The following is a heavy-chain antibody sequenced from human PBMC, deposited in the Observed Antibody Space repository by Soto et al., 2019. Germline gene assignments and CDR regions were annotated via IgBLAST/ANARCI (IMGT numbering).Heavy chain of an antibody. CDR3: ASEQQSRRVGDY. CDR2: ISYDGVSK. D-gene: IGHD6-13*01. V-gene: IGHV3-30-3*01. J-gene: IGHJ4*02. CDR1: GFSFGSHA. Sequence: GGSLRLSCAASGFSFGSHAMHWVRQAPGKGLEWVAGISYDGVSKYYTGSVKGRFTIARDNSRNALHLQLNSLRSGDTAIYYCASEQQSRRVGDYWGLGTLVTVSS.